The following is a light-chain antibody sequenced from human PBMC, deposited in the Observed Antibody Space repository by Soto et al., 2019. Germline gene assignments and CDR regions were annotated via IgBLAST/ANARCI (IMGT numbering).Light chain of an antibody. CDR3: QHYDTYSPMWT. J-gene: IGKJ1*01. Sequence: DIQLAQSPSTLSASVGDRLIITCRATQSINWLAWYQQKPGKAPKLLIFEASRLESGVPSRFSGSGSGTEFTLTILSLQPDDFGTYYCQHYDTYSPMWTFGQGTKVDVK. CDR2: EAS. V-gene: IGKV1-5*03. CDR1: QSINW.